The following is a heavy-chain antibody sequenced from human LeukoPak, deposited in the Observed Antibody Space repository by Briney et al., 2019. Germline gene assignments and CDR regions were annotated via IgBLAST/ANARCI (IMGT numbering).Heavy chain of an antibody. CDR1: GFTVSSNY. D-gene: IGHD3-10*01. CDR2: IYSGGST. CDR3: ARDLVVRGVGYYFDY. Sequence: AGGSLRLSCAASGFTVSSNYMSWVRQAPGKGLEGVSVIYSGGSTYYADSVKGRFTISRDNSKNTLYLQMNSLRAEDTAVYYCARDLVVRGVGYYFDYWGQGTLVTVSS. J-gene: IGHJ4*02. V-gene: IGHV3-53*01.